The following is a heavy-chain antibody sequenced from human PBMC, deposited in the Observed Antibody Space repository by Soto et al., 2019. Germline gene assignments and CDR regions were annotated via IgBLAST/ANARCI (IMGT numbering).Heavy chain of an antibody. Sequence: SQTLSLTCAISGDSVSSNSAAWNWIRQSPSRGLEWLGRTYYRSKWYNDYAVSVKSRITINPDTSKNQFSLQLNSVTPEDTAVYYCARYREVAPLYYYYGMDVWGQGTTVTVSS. D-gene: IGHD5-12*01. CDR1: GDSVSSNSAA. CDR2: TYYRSKWYN. V-gene: IGHV6-1*01. CDR3: ARYREVAPLYYYYGMDV. J-gene: IGHJ6*02.